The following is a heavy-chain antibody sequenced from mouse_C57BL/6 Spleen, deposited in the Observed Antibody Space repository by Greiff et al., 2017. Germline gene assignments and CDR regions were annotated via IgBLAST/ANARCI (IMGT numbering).Heavy chain of an antibody. D-gene: IGHD3-2*02. V-gene: IGHV1-61*01. Sequence: VQLQQPGAELVRPGSSVKLSCKASGYTFTSYWMDWVKQRPGQGLEWIGNIYPSDSETHYNQKFKDKATLTVDKSSSTAYMQLSSLTSEDSAVYYCARGGDSSGYYFDYWGQGTTLTVSS. CDR2: IYPSDSET. CDR3: ARGGDSSGYYFDY. CDR1: GYTFTSYW. J-gene: IGHJ2*01.